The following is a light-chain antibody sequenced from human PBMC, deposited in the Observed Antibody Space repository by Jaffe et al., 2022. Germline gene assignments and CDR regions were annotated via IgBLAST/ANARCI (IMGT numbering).Light chain of an antibody. Sequence: QSVLTQPPSASETPGHRVTISCSGSSSNIGGNTVNWYQQFPGTAPKLLIYKSNHRPSGVPERFSGSKSGTSASLAISGLQSEDEADYYCATWDDSLSGWVFGGGTKLTVL. CDR2: KSN. V-gene: IGLV1-44*01. J-gene: IGLJ2*01. CDR3: ATWDDSLSGWV. CDR1: SSNIGGNT.